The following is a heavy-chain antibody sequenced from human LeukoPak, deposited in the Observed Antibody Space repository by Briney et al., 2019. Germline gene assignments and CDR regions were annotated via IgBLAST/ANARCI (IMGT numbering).Heavy chain of an antibody. CDR1: GFTFSTFA. Sequence: GSLRLSCAASGFTFSTFAMHWVRQAPGKGLEWVAVISYDGNNKYYADSVKGRFTISRDNSKNTLYLQMNSLRVGDTAVYYCARDHGSSGWYETVDYWGQGTLVTVSS. D-gene: IGHD6-19*01. J-gene: IGHJ4*02. V-gene: IGHV3-30-3*01. CDR2: ISYDGNNK. CDR3: ARDHGSSGWYETVDY.